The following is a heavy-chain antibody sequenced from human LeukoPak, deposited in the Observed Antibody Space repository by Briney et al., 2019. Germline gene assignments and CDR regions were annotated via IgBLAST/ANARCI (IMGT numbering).Heavy chain of an antibody. D-gene: IGHD3-3*01. J-gene: IGHJ4*02. CDR2: ISSSSSYI. Sequence: PGGSLRLSCAASGFTFSSYSMNWVRQAPGKGLEWVSSISSSSSYIYYADSVKGRFTISRENAKNSLYLQMNSLRAEDTAVYYCARDSLRFLEWLPAAFDYWGQGTLVTVSS. CDR3: ARDSLRFLEWLPAAFDY. CDR1: GFTFSSYS. V-gene: IGHV3-21*01.